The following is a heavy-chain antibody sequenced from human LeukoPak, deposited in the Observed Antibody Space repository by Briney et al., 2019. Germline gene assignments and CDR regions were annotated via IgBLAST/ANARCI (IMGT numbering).Heavy chain of an antibody. CDR2: ISGSGDST. D-gene: IGHD6-19*01. J-gene: IGHJ4*02. V-gene: IGHV3-23*01. CDR3: ARRSGIAVAGAFDY. CDR1: GFTFSNYA. Sequence: GGSLRLSSAASGFTFSNYAMRWVRQAPGKGLEWVSGISGSGDSTYYADSVKGRFTISRDNSKNTLYLQMNSLRAEDTAVYYCARRSGIAVAGAFDYWGQGTLVTVSS.